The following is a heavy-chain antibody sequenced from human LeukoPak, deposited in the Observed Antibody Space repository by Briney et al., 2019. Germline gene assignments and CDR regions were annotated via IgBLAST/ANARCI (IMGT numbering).Heavy chain of an antibody. V-gene: IGHV3-21*01. J-gene: IGHJ2*01. D-gene: IGHD3-3*01. CDR3: ARKAPSDWYFDL. Sequence: GGSLRLSCAASGFTFSSYSMNWVRQAPGKGLEWVSSISSSSSYIYYADSVKGRFTISRDNAKNSLYLQMNSLRAEDTAVYYCARKAPSDWYFDLWGRGTLVTVSS. CDR1: GFTFSSYS. CDR2: ISSSSSYI.